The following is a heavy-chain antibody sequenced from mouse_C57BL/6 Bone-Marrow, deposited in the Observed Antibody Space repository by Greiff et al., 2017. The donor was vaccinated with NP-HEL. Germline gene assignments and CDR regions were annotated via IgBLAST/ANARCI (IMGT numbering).Heavy chain of an antibody. D-gene: IGHD1-1*01. CDR2: IHPNSGST. CDR1: GYTFTSYW. CDR3: ASGLSTVEAAD. Sequence: QVQLQQPGAELVKPGASVKLSCKASGYTFTSYWMHWVKQRPGQGLEWIGMIHPNSGSTNYNEKFKSKATLTVDKSSSTAYMQLSNLTSEDSAVYYSASGLSTVEAADWGQGTTLTVSS. J-gene: IGHJ2*01. V-gene: IGHV1-64*01.